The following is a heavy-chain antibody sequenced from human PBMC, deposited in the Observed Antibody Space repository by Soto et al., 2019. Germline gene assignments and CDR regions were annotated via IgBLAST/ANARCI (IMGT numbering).Heavy chain of an antibody. J-gene: IGHJ3*02. Sequence: QVQLQQWGAGLLKPSETLSLTCAVYGGSFSGYCWSWIRQPPGKGLEWIGEVDHSGSTNYNPSLKSRVTISLDTSKNQFSLKLSSVTAADTAVYYCAGESEPGGNAFDIWGQGTMVTVSS. D-gene: IGHD1-26*01. CDR1: GGSFSGYC. V-gene: IGHV4-34*01. CDR2: VDHSGST. CDR3: AGESEPGGNAFDI.